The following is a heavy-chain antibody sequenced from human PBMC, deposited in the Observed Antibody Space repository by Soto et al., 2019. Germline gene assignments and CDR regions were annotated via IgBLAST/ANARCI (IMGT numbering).Heavy chain of an antibody. J-gene: IGHJ4*02. CDR3: ARDGEMATTLDY. D-gene: IGHD1-26*01. CDR2: IWYDGSNK. Sequence: QVQLVESGGGVVQPGRSLRLSCAASGFTFSSYGMHWVRQAPGKGLEWVAVIWYDGSNKYYADSVKGRFTISRDNSKNPLYLQMNSLRAEDTAVYYCARDGEMATTLDYWGQGTLVTVSS. CDR1: GFTFSSYG. V-gene: IGHV3-33*01.